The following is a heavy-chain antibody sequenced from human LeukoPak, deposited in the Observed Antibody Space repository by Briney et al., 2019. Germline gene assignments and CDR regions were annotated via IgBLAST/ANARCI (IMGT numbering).Heavy chain of an antibody. V-gene: IGHV3-21*01. J-gene: IGHJ2*01. D-gene: IGHD3-22*01. CDR3: ARDLLYFDSSGPGYFDL. CDR1: GFTFRDSA. CDR2: ISSSSSYI. Sequence: PGGSLRLSCAASGFTFRDSAMSWVRQAPGKGLEWVSSISSSSSYIYYADSVKGRFTISRDNAKNSLYLQMNSLRAEDTAAYYCARDLLYFDSSGPGYFDLWGRGTLVTVSS.